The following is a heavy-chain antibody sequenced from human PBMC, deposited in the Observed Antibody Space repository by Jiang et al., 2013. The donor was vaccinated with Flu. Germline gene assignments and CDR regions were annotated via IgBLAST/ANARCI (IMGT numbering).Heavy chain of an antibody. D-gene: IGHD4-23*01. J-gene: IGHJ4*02. CDR3: AHSVPAHYGGGFDY. Sequence: YSPSLKSRLTITKDTSKNQVVLTMTNMDPVDTATYYCAHSVPAHYGGGFDYWGQGTLVTVSS. V-gene: IGHV2-5*01.